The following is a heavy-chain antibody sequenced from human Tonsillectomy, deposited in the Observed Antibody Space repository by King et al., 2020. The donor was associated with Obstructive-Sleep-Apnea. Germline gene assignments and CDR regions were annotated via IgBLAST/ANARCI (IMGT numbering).Heavy chain of an antibody. CDR3: ARGGYSGYDQYFDY. D-gene: IGHD5-12*01. Sequence: VQLVESGGGLVKPGGSLRLSCVASGFTFSEFSMNWVRQAPGKGLEWVSFISSSSSYIYYADSVKGPFTISRDDAKNSLYLQMNSLRAEDTAVYYCARGGYSGYDQYFDYWGQGTLVTVSS. J-gene: IGHJ4*02. CDR1: GFTFSEFS. CDR2: ISSSSSYI. V-gene: IGHV3-21*04.